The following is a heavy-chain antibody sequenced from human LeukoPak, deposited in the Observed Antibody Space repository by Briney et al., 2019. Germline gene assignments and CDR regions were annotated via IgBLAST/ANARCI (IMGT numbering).Heavy chain of an antibody. Sequence: SETLSLTCTVSGGSISGYYWTWIRQPAGKGLEWIGRIYPSGSTNYNPSLKSRVTMSVDTSKNQFSLKLSSVTAADTAVYYCARENSGSYREFDYWGQGTLVNVSS. CDR1: GGSISGYY. J-gene: IGHJ4*02. CDR3: ARENSGSYREFDY. V-gene: IGHV4-4*07. D-gene: IGHD1-26*01. CDR2: IYPSGST.